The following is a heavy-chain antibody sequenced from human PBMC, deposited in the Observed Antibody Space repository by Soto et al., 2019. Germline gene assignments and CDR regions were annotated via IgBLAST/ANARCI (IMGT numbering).Heavy chain of an antibody. D-gene: IGHD5-12*01. V-gene: IGHV3-30*03. CDR2: ISYDGTYK. CDR1: GFTFSTYG. J-gene: IGHJ4*02. Sequence: QVQLVESGGGVVQPGRSLRLSCAASGFTFSTYGMHWVRQAPGKGLEWVAVISYDGTYKYYIDSVKGRFTISRDNSKNKLYLQMNSLSTEETAVYYCASGLRYSDYDDDYRGQGTLVTVSS. CDR3: ASGLRYSDYDDDY.